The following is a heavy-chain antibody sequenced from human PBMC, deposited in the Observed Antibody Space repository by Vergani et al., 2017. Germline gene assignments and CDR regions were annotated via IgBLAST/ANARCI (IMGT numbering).Heavy chain of an antibody. CDR3: ARSYGDYGYYYYGMDV. D-gene: IGHD4-17*01. V-gene: IGHV1-8*01. CDR2: MNPNSGNT. J-gene: IGHJ6*02. Sequence: QVQLVQSGAEVKKPGASVKVSCKASGYTFTSYDINWVRQATGQGLEWMGWMNPNSGNTGYAQKFQGRVTMTRNTSISTAYMELSSLRSEDTAVYYCARSYGDYGYYYYGMDVWGQGTTVTVSS. CDR1: GYTFTSYD.